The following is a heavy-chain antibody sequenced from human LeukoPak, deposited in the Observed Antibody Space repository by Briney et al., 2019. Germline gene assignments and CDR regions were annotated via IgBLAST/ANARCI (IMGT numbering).Heavy chain of an antibody. CDR3: ARNPPGVTAQSPPFDY. V-gene: IGHV1-46*01. Sequence: VASVKVSCKASGYTFTSYYMHWVRQAPGQGLEWMGIINPSGGSTSYAQKFQGRVTMTRDTSTSTAYMELRSLRSDDTAVYYCARNPPGVTAQSPPFDYWGQGTLVTVSS. CDR2: INPSGGST. CDR1: GYTFTSYY. D-gene: IGHD5-18*01. J-gene: IGHJ4*02.